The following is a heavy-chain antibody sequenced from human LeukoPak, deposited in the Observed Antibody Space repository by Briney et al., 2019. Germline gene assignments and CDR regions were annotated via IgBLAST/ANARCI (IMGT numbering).Heavy chain of an antibody. CDR3: ARDDCSTPSCYGY. J-gene: IGHJ4*02. Sequence: PGGSLRLSCAASGFTFSNYGMHWVRQAPGRGLEWVTIIWYDGRNQYYADSVKGRFTISRDNSKNTLYLQMNSLRVEDTAVYYCARDDCSTPSCYGYWGQGTLVTVSS. D-gene: IGHD2-2*01. CDR1: GFTFSNYG. V-gene: IGHV3-33*08. CDR2: IWYDGRNQ.